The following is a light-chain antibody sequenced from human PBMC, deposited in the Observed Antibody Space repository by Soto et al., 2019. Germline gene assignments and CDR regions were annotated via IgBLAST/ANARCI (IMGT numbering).Light chain of an antibody. J-gene: IGKJ1*01. CDR3: QQYNNWPPWT. V-gene: IGKV3-15*01. CDR1: QSVSRN. Sequence: EVVLTQSPATLSVSPGDRATLSCRASQSVSRNLAWYQQKPGQAPRLLIYGASTRATGVPARFSGSGSATEFTLSISSLQSEDVAVYYCQQYNNWPPWTFGQGTKVDIK. CDR2: GAS.